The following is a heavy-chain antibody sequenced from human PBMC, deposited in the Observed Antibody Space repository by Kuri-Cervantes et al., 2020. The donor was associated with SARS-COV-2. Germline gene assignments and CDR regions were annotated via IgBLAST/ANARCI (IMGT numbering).Heavy chain of an antibody. CDR3: AKDLAVAGSEDDS. D-gene: IGHD6-19*01. Sequence: GGSLRLSCAASGFTFSSYAMSWVRQAPGKGLEWVSAISGSGGNTYYADSVKGRFTISRDNSRNTLYLQMNSLSAEDTAVYYCAKDLAVAGSEDDSWGQGTLVTVSS. V-gene: IGHV3-23*01. CDR2: ISGSGGNT. CDR1: GFTFSSYA. J-gene: IGHJ4*02.